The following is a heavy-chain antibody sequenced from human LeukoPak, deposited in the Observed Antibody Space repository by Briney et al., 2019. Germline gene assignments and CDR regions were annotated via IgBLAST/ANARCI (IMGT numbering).Heavy chain of an antibody. D-gene: IGHD4-17*01. CDR1: GFTFSSYA. CDR3: ARMDYSDQFFQH. J-gene: IGHJ1*01. CDR2: ISKNGDST. V-gene: IGHV3-64*02. Sequence: GGSLRLSCAASGFTFSSYAMHWIRQAPGKGLEYVSAISKNGDSTFHAVSVKGRFTISRDNSKNTLYLQMGSLRPEDMAVYYCARMDYSDQFFQHWGQGSLVTVSS.